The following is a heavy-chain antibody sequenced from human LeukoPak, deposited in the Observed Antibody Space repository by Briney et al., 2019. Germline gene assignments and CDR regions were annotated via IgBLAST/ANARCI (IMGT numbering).Heavy chain of an antibody. V-gene: IGHV4-59*12. CDR1: GGSISSYY. J-gene: IGHJ4*02. CDR2: IYYSGST. D-gene: IGHD6-19*01. CDR3: ARGGIAVANDY. Sequence: PSETLSLTCTVSGGSISSYYWSWIRQPPGKGLEWIGYIYYSGSTNYNPSLKSRVTISVDTSKNQFSLKLSSVTAADTAVYYCARGGIAVANDYWGQGTLVTVSS.